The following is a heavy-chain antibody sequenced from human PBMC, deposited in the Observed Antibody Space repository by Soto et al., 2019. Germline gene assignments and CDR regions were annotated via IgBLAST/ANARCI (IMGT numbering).Heavy chain of an antibody. CDR2: INHSGST. CDR3: ARFRITMVRGVIMWLDY. V-gene: IGHV4-34*01. CDR1: GGSFSGYY. J-gene: IGHJ4*02. Sequence: PSDTLSLTCAVYGGSFSGYYWSWIRQPPGKGLEWIGEINHSGSTNYDPSLKSRVTISVDTSKNQFSLKLSSVTAADTAVYYCARFRITMVRGVIMWLDYWGQGXLVTVYS. D-gene: IGHD3-10*01.